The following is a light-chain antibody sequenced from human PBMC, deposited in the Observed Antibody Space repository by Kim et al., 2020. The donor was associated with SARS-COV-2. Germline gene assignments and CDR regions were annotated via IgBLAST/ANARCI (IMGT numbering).Light chain of an antibody. V-gene: IGKV3-11*01. CDR1: QSVSSY. CDR3: QQRSNWPPYT. Sequence: LARGGRATLSCKASQSVSSYLAWYRQKPGQAPRLLIYDASNRATGIPARFSGSGSGTDFTLTISSLEPEEFAVYYCQQRSNWPPYTCGQGTKLEI. J-gene: IGKJ2*01. CDR2: DAS.